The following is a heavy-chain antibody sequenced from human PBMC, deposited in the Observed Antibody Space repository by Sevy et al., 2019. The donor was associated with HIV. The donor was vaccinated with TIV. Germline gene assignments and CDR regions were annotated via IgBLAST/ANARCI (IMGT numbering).Heavy chain of an antibody. J-gene: IGHJ4*02. D-gene: IGHD3-3*01. CDR1: GFTFSLYW. Sequence: GGSLRLSCAASGFTFSLYWMTWVRQAPGKGLEWVATIKQDESEKYYVDSVKGRFAISRDNGKNSVSLQMNGLRVEDTALYYCAREVGGFNWRPYYFDSWGQGTLVTVSS. CDR3: AREVGGFNWRPYYFDS. CDR2: IKQDESEK. V-gene: IGHV3-7*01.